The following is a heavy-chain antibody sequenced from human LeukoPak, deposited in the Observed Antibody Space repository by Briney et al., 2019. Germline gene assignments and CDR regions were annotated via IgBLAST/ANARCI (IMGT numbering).Heavy chain of an antibody. J-gene: IGHJ4*02. V-gene: IGHV4-59*02. D-gene: IGHD3-22*01. CDR3: ARQYYVSSGYSTLIDY. CDR1: GGSVSSYY. CDR2: IYYSGST. Sequence: SETLSLTCTVSGGSVSSYYWSWIRQPPGKGLEWIGYIYYSGSTNYNPSLKSRVTISVDTSKNQFSLKLSSVTAADTAVYYCARQYYVSSGYSTLIDYWGQGTLVTVSS.